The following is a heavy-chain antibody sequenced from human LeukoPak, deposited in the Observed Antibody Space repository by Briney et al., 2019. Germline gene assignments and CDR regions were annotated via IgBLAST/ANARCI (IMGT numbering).Heavy chain of an antibody. J-gene: IGHJ4*02. CDR2: ISGSGDST. V-gene: IGHV3-23*01. D-gene: IGHD6-13*01. CDR1: GFTFSSYA. Sequence: GGSLRLSCAASGFTFSSYAMTWVRQAPGKGLEWVSAISGSGDSTYYADSVRGRFTISRDYSKNTLSLQMNSLRAEDTAVYCCAKDRQQQLVLDYFDYWGQGTLVTVSS. CDR3: AKDRQQQLVLDYFDY.